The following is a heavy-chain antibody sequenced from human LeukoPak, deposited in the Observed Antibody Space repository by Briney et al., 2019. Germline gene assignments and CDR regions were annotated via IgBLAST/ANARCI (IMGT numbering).Heavy chain of an antibody. CDR3: GRDRFTWGSHHFPEH. CDR2: INPRGGST. Sequence: GASVKVFCKASGYSFADYHIHWVRQAPGQGLEWMGIINPRGGSTTYAQKFQGRVTMTRDSSANTVSMEVNSLRSDDTAMYYCGRDRFTWGSHHFPEHWGQGTLVTVSS. CDR1: GYSFADYH. D-gene: IGHD3-16*01. J-gene: IGHJ1*01. V-gene: IGHV1-46*01.